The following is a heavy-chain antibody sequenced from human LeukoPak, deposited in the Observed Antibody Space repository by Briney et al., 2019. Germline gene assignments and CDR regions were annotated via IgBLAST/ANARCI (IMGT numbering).Heavy chain of an antibody. D-gene: IGHD5-12*01. CDR3: ARVEGSGYDYGEFDY. V-gene: IGHV1-18*01. CDR1: GYTFTSYD. J-gene: IGHJ4*02. CDR2: INPTSGTT. Sequence: ASVKVSCKASGYTFTSYDINWVRQAPGQGLEWMGIINPTSGTTKMAQKFQGRVTMTTDTSTSTAYMELRSLRSDDTAVYYCARVEGSGYDYGEFDYWGQGTLVTVSS.